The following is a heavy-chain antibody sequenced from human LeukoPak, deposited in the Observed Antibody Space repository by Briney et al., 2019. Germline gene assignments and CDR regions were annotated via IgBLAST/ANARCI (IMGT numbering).Heavy chain of an antibody. Sequence: GGSLRLSCAASGFTFSSYEMNWVRQAPGKGLEWVSYISSSGSTIYYADSVKGRFTISRDNAKNSLYLQMNSLRAEDTAVYYCARVSAYCGGDCSPAEIDAFDIWGQGTMVTVSS. CDR3: ARVSAYCGGDCSPAEIDAFDI. V-gene: IGHV3-48*03. J-gene: IGHJ3*02. CDR1: GFTFSSYE. D-gene: IGHD2-21*02. CDR2: ISSSGSTI.